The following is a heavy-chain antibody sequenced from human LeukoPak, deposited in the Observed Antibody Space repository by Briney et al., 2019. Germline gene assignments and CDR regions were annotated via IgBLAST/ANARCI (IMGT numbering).Heavy chain of an antibody. CDR2: ISGTSYST. Sequence: GGSLRLSCVASGFTFSDYYMTWIRQAPGKGLEWLSYISGTSYSTYYTASVRGRFTISRYNAQNSLYLQMNDLRAEDTAVYHCARQKRTFDYWGRGSLVTVSS. CDR1: GFTFSDYY. V-gene: IGHV3-11*01. J-gene: IGHJ4*02. CDR3: ARQKRTFDY.